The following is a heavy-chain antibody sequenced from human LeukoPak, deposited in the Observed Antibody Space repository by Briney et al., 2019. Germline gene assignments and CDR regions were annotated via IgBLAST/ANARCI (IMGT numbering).Heavy chain of an antibody. Sequence: SSETLSLTCTVSGGSISSYYWSWIRQPPGKGLEWIGYIYYSGSTNYNPSLKSRVTISVDTSKNQFSLKLSSVTAADTAVYYCARTPSRGVGATKDYWGQGTLVTVSS. V-gene: IGHV4-59*01. J-gene: IGHJ4*02. CDR2: IYYSGST. D-gene: IGHD1-26*01. CDR3: ARTPSRGVGATKDY. CDR1: GGSISSYY.